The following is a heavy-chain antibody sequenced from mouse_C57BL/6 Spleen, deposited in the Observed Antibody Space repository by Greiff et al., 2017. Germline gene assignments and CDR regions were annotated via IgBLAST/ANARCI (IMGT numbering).Heavy chain of an antibody. V-gene: IGHV1-39*01. CDR2: INPNYGTT. J-gene: IGHJ4*01. CDR1: GYSFTDYN. CDR3: ALGSIGAMDY. Sequence: VQLQQSGPELVKPGASVKISCKASGYSFTDYNMNWVKQSNGKSLEWIGVINPNYGTTSYNQKFKGKATLTVDQSSSKAYMQLNSLSSEDSAFYYCALGSIGAMDYWGQGTSVTVSS. D-gene: IGHD4-1*01.